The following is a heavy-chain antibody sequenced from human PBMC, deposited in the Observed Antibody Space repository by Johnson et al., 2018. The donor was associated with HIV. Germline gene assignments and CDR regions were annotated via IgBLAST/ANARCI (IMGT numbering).Heavy chain of an antibody. D-gene: IGHD3-16*01. V-gene: IGHV3-30*04. J-gene: IGHJ3*02. Sequence: QVQLVESGGAVVQPGRSLRLSCAASGFTFSSYAMHWVRQAPGKGLEWVAVISYDGTNKYYADSVKGRFTISRDNSKNTLYVEMNSLRAEDTAVYYCARGSPGGVVAHDAFDIWGQGTMVTVSS. CDR2: ISYDGTNK. CDR1: GFTFSSYA. CDR3: ARGSPGGVVAHDAFDI.